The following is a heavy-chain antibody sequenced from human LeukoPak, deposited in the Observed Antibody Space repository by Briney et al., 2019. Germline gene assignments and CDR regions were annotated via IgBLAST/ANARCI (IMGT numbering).Heavy chain of an antibody. CDR2: IYYSGST. Sequence: SETLSLTCTVSGGSISSYYWSWIRQPPGRGLEWITYIYYSGSTNYNPSLMSRVTISVDTSKNQFSLKLSSVTAADTAVYYCARETSLAGFASGLGFNYWGQGILVTVSS. J-gene: IGHJ4*02. CDR3: ARETSLAGFASGLGFNY. V-gene: IGHV4-59*12. CDR1: GGSISSYY. D-gene: IGHD6-19*01.